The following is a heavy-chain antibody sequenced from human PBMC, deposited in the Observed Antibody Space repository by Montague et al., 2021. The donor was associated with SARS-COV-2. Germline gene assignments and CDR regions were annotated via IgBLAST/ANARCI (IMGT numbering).Heavy chain of an antibody. D-gene: IGHD3-10*01. CDR1: GFTFSSYA. CDR3: VGELLLIYGMDV. V-gene: IGHV3-30*04. J-gene: IGHJ6*02. Sequence: SLRLSCAASGFTFSSYAMHWVRQAPGKGLEWVAVISYDGGNKYYADSVKGRFTISRDNSKNTLYLQMNSLRAEDTAVYYCVGELLLIYGMDVWGQGTTVTVSS. CDR2: ISYDGGNK.